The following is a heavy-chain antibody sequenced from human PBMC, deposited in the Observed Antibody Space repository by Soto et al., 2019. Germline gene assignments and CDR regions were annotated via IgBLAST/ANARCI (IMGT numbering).Heavy chain of an antibody. D-gene: IGHD3-10*01. J-gene: IGHJ4*02. Sequence: GGSLRLSCAASGFTFSSYAMSWVRQAPGKGLEWVSAISGSGGSTYYADSVKGRFTISRDNSKNTLYLQMNSLRAEDTAVYYCAKDRARGRGSANFDYWGQGTLVTVSS. CDR2: ISGSGGST. V-gene: IGHV3-23*01. CDR3: AKDRARGRGSANFDY. CDR1: GFTFSSYA.